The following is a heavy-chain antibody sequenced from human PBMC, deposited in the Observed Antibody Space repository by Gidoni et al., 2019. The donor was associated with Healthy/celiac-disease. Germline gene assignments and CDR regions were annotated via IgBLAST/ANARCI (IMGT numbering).Heavy chain of an antibody. CDR1: GFTFSSYR. V-gene: IGHV3-21*01. CDR3: ARDVLRFLEWPDAFDI. CDR2: ISSSSSYI. Sequence: EVQLVEAGGGLVRPGGSLRLSCAASGFTFSSYRMNWVRQAPGKGLEWVSSISSSSSYIYYADSVKGRFTISRYNAKNSLYLQMNSLRAEDTAVYYCARDVLRFLEWPDAFDIWGQGTMVTVSS. D-gene: IGHD3-3*01. J-gene: IGHJ3*02.